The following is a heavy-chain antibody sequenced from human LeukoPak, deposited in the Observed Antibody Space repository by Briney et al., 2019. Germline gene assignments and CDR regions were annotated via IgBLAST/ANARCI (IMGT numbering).Heavy chain of an antibody. CDR2: INPNSGGT. CDR3: ARGGYCSGGSCYNPFDY. D-gene: IGHD2-15*01. CDR1: EYTFTGYY. V-gene: IGHV1-2*06. Sequence: ASVKVSCKASEYTFTGYYMHWVRQAPGQGLEWMGRINPNSGGTNYAQKFQGRVTMTRDTSISTAYMELSRLRSDDTAVYYCARGGYCSGGSCYNPFDYWGQGTLVTVSS. J-gene: IGHJ4*02.